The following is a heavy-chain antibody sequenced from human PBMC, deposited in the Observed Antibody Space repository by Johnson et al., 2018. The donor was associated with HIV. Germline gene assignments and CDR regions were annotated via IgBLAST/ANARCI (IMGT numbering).Heavy chain of an antibody. CDR1: GFTVSSNY. D-gene: IGHD3-22*01. Sequence: VQLVESGGGLIQPGGSLRLSCAASGFTVSSNYMSWVRQAPGKGLEWVSGINWSGGGTTYADSVKGRFTVSSDNAKNYLYLQMNSLRAEDTALYHCARATYYYDTSGYLIRPRAFDIWGQGTVVTVSS. J-gene: IGHJ3*02. CDR2: INWSGGGT. CDR3: ARATYYYDTSGYLIRPRAFDI. V-gene: IGHV3-20*01.